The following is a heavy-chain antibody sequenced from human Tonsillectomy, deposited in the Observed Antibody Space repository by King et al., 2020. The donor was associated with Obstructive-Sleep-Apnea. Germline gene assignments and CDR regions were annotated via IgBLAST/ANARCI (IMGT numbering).Heavy chain of an antibody. D-gene: IGHD2-2*02. CDR3: TTSKSGYTFS. CDR2: IKSNAEGGTT. Sequence: VQLVESGGGLVEPGGSLRLSCAASGFTFKDAWMSWVRQAPGKGLEWVGRIKSNAEGGTTDYPAPVKGRFSISSDDSKNTLYLQMSCLRTEDTAVYYCTTSKSGYTFSWGQGTLVTVSS. CDR1: GFTFKDAW. V-gene: IGHV3-15*01. J-gene: IGHJ5*02.